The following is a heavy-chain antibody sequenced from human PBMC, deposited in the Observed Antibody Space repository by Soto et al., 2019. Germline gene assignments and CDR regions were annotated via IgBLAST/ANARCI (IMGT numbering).Heavy chain of an antibody. Sequence: LRLSCAASGFTFSNYGMHWVRQAPGKGLEWMAVIYYDGDTEYYADSVKGRFTISRDNSKNTLYLQMNSLTAEDTAVYYCARGGSSAWQPFYFDFWGQGALVTVS. V-gene: IGHV3-33*01. D-gene: IGHD6-19*01. CDR3: ARGGSSAWQPFYFDF. J-gene: IGHJ4*02. CDR1: GFTFSNYG. CDR2: IYYDGDTE.